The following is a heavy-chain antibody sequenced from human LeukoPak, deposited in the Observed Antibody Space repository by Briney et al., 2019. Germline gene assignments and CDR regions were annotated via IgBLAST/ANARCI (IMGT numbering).Heavy chain of an antibody. CDR2: IYHSGST. D-gene: IGHD6-13*01. CDR1: GYSISSGYY. V-gene: IGHV4-38-2*01. J-gene: IGHJ5*01. CDR3: ARSEREQYSSSWYGY. Sequence: SETLSLTCAVSGYSISSGYYWGWIRQPPGEGLEWIGSIYHSGSTYYNPSLKSRVTISVDTSKNQFSLKLSSVTAADTAVYYCARSEREQYSSSWYGYWGQGTLVTVSS.